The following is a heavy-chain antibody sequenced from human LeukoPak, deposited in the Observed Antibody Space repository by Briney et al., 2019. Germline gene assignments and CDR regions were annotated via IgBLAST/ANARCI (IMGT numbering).Heavy chain of an antibody. CDR2: IGATGGTT. CDR3: AKGRTYFDY. CDR1: GFTFSSYA. J-gene: IGHJ4*02. Sequence: PGGSLGLSCAASGFTFSSYAMSWVRQAPGKGLEWVSSIGATGGTTYYADSVKGRFTISRDNSKNTLYLQMNSLRAEDTAVYHCAKGRTYFDYWGQGTLVTVSS. V-gene: IGHV3-23*01.